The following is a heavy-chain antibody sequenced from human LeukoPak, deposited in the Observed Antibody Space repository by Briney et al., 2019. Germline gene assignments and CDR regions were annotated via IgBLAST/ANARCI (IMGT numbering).Heavy chain of an antibody. CDR2: ISYDGSNK. Sequence: GRSLRLSWAASGLTFSSYAMHWVRQAPGEGMGWVAVISYDGSNKYYADSVKGLFTISRDNSKNTLYLQRNSLRAEDTADYYCASVAAAGSRVSCIDYWGQGTLVTVSS. CDR3: ASVAAAGSRVSCIDY. V-gene: IGHV3-30-3*01. J-gene: IGHJ4*02. D-gene: IGHD6-13*01. CDR1: GLTFSSYA.